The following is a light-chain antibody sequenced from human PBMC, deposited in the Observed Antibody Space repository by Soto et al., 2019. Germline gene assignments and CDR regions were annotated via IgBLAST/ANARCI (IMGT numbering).Light chain of an antibody. CDR3: QKSGT. J-gene: IGKJ5*01. Sequence: EMVLTQSPATLSLSPGERATLSCSASQSVSNHLGWYQQKPGQAPRLLIYDASNRATAVPARFSGSGSETDFTLTISSLEPEDFAVFFCQKSGTFGQGTRLEIK. V-gene: IGKV3-11*01. CDR2: DAS. CDR1: QSVSNH.